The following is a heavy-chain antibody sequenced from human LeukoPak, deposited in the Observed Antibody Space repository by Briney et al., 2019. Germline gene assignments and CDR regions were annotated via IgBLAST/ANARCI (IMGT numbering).Heavy chain of an antibody. CDR2: IIPIFGTA. V-gene: IGHV1-69*05. CDR1: GGTFSSYA. Sequence: ASVKVSCKASGGTFSSYAISWVRQAPGQGLEWMGGIIPIFGTANYAQKFQGRVTITTDESMSTAYMELSSLRSEDTAVYYCARDGSGYNSLDYWGQGTLVTVSS. CDR3: ARDGSGYNSLDY. D-gene: IGHD3-22*01. J-gene: IGHJ4*02.